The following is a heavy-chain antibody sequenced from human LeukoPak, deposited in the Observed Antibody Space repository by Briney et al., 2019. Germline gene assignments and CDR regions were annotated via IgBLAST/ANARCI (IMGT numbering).Heavy chain of an antibody. V-gene: IGHV1-69*05. J-gene: IGHJ4*02. CDR2: IIPIFGTA. CDR3: ARDLGYCSSTSCSDY. Sequence: GASVKVSCKASRGTFSSYAISWVRQAPGQGLEWMGGIIPIFGTANYAQKFQGRVTITTDESTSTAYMELSSLRSEDTAVYYCARDLGYCSSTSCSDYWGQGTLVTVSS. CDR1: RGTFSSYA. D-gene: IGHD2-2*01.